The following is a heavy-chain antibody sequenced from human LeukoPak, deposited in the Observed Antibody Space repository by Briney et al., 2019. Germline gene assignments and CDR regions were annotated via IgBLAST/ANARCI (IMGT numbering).Heavy chain of an antibody. Sequence: SETLSLTCSVPGGSIRGYYWNWIRQPPGKGLEWIGYIYYSGSTNYNPSLKSRVTISVDKSKRQFSLNLTSVTAADTAVYYCARGADYCNSFDPWGQGTLVSVSS. D-gene: IGHD4-11*01. V-gene: IGHV4-59*01. CDR2: IYYSGST. CDR3: ARGADYCNSFDP. CDR1: GGSIRGYY. J-gene: IGHJ5*02.